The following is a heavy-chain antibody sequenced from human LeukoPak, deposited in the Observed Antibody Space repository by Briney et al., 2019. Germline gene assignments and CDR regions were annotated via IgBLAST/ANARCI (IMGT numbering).Heavy chain of an antibody. Sequence: GASVKVSCKASGYTFTGYYMHWVRQAPGQGLEWMGWINPNSGGTNYAQKFQGRVTMTRDTSISTAYMELSRLRSDDTAVYYCARVNVEYSYGPPYYYYYMDVWGKGTTVTVSS. CDR2: INPNSGGT. J-gene: IGHJ6*03. CDR1: GYTFTGYY. CDR3: ARVNVEYSYGPPYYYYYMDV. V-gene: IGHV1-2*02. D-gene: IGHD5-18*01.